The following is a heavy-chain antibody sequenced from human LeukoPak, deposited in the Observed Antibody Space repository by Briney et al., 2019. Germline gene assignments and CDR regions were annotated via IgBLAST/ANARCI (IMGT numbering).Heavy chain of an antibody. CDR2: INHSGST. J-gene: IGHJ5*02. CDR3: ARAWTTEIAHWFDP. D-gene: IGHD4-11*01. V-gene: IGHV4-34*01. Sequence: SETLSLTCAVYGGSFSGYYWSWIRQPPGKGLEWIGEINHSGSTNYNPSLKSRVTISVDTSKNQFSLKLSSVTAADTAVYYCARAWTTEIAHWFDPWGQGTLVTVSS. CDR1: GGSFSGYY.